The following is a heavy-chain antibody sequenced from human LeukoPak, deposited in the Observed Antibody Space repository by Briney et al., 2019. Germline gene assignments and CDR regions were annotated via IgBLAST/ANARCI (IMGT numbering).Heavy chain of an antibody. CDR1: GGSIGINF. J-gene: IGHJ5*02. CDR3: ARSFYDSTGFEWFDP. D-gene: IGHD3-22*01. Sequence: SETLSLTCTVSGGSIGINFWSFIRQPAGKGLEWIGRINTSGRTNYSPSLKSRVTMSLDTSKNQFSLKLTSVTAADTAMYYCARSFYDSTGFEWFDPWGQGTLVTVSS. CDR2: INTSGRT. V-gene: IGHV4-4*07.